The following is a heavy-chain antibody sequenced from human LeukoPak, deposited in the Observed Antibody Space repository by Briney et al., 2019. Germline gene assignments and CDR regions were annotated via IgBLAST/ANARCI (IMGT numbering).Heavy chain of an antibody. Sequence: SETLSLTCAVSGYSIGNGYYWVWIRQPPGKGLEWIGSVYHTGSTYYHPSLKSRVTISLDTSKNQFSLRLTSVTAADTALYYCASHYYASSGSLFDSWGRGSLVTVSS. V-gene: IGHV4-38-2*01. CDR1: GYSIGNGYY. D-gene: IGHD3-22*01. J-gene: IGHJ4*02. CDR2: VYHTGST. CDR3: ASHYYASSGSLFDS.